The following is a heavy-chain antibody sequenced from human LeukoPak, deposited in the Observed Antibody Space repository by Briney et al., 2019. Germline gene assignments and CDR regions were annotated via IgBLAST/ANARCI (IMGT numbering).Heavy chain of an antibody. D-gene: IGHD1-26*01. Sequence: GGSLRLSCAASGFTFSTYAMTWVRQAPGRGLEWVSGISAGGDRTYYADSVKGRFTISRDNSKNTLYLQMNSLRAEDTAEYYCARSTVGTSCCTAVDYWGQGTLVTVSS. CDR1: GFTFSTYA. CDR2: ISAGGDRT. CDR3: ARSTVGTSCCTAVDY. J-gene: IGHJ4*02. V-gene: IGHV3-23*01.